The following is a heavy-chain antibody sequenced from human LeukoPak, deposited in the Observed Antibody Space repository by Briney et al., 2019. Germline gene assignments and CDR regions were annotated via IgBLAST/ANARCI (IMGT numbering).Heavy chain of an antibody. D-gene: IGHD5-18*01. CDR2: IIPIFGTA. J-gene: IGHJ4*02. V-gene: IGHV1-69*05. Sequence: SVKVSCKASGGTFSSYAISWVRQAPGQGLEWMGGIIPIFGTANYAQKFQGRVTITTDESTSTAYMELSSLRSEDTAVYYCARSGDRGYSYGSFDYWGQGTLVTVSS. CDR3: ARSGDRGYSYGSFDY. CDR1: GGTFSSYA.